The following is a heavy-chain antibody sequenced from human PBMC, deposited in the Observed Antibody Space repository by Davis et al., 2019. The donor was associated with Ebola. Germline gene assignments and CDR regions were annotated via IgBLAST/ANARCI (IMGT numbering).Heavy chain of an antibody. CDR1: GFTFSSYG. J-gene: IGHJ3*02. D-gene: IGHD4-17*01. V-gene: IGHV3-33*01. Sequence: SLKISCAASGFTFSSYGMHWVRQAPGKGLEWVAVIWYDGSNKYYADSVKGRFTISRDNSKNTLYLQMNSLRAEDTAVYYCARAGDYGDYVGAFDIWGQGTMVTVSS. CDR3: ARAGDYGDYVGAFDI. CDR2: IWYDGSNK.